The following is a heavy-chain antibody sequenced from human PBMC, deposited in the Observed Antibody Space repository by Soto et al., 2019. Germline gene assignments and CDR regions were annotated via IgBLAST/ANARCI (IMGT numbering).Heavy chain of an antibody. CDR1: GFTFSSYG. CDR2: ISYDGSNK. V-gene: IGHV3-30*18. D-gene: IGHD3-22*01. J-gene: IGHJ4*02. Sequence: GGSLRLSCAASGFTFSSYGMHWVRQAPGKGLEWVAVISYDGSNKYYADSVKGRFTISRDNSKNTLYLQMNSLRAEDTAVYYCAKLYYYDSSGYDPPLDYWGQGT. CDR3: AKLYYYDSSGYDPPLDY.